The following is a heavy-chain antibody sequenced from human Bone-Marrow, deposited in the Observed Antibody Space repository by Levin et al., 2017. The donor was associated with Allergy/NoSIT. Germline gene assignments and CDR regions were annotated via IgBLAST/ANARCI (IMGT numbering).Heavy chain of an antibody. CDR2: IKGKTDRGTT. CDR1: GFTFKNAW. V-gene: IGHV3-15*01. Sequence: AGGSLRLSCAASGFTFKNAWMTWVRQAPGKGLEWVARIKGKTDRGTTDYAAPVKGRFTVPRDDSKTTLFLEMNSLKAEDTAVYYCTTGVFFYGREAFDIWGRGTNVIVSS. D-gene: IGHD2/OR15-2a*01. CDR3: TTGVFFYGREAFDI. J-gene: IGHJ3*02.